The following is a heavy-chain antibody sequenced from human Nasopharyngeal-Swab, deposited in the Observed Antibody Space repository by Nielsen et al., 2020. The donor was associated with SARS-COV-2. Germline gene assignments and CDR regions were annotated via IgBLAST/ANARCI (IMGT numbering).Heavy chain of an antibody. CDR2: IYSGGST. D-gene: IGHD3-3*01. J-gene: IGHJ6*03. CDR3: ARAYYDFWSGPGYYYYYMDV. Sequence: WIRQPPGKGLKWVSVIYSGGSTYYADSVKGRFTISRDNSKNALYLQMNSLRAEDTAVYYCARAYYDFWSGPGYYYYYMDVWGKGTTVTVSS. V-gene: IGHV3-53*03.